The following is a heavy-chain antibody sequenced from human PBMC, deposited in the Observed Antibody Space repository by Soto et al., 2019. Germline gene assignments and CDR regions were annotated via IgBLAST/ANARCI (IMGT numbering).Heavy chain of an antibody. CDR3: ARGGTYPDFWGGDF. V-gene: IGHV4-34*01. D-gene: IGHD3-3*01. Sequence: SETLSLTCAVYGGSFSGYYCTWIRQPPGKGLEWIGEIDHSGRTKYNPSIKSRVTISLDTSKNQFSLKLSSVTASDTAVYYCARGGTYPDFWGGDFWGQGTRVTVSS. CDR2: IDHSGRT. J-gene: IGHJ4*02. CDR1: GGSFSGYY.